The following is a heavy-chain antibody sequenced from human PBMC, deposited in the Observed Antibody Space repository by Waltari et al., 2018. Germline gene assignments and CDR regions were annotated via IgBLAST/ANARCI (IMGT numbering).Heavy chain of an antibody. D-gene: IGHD2-15*01. J-gene: IGHJ4*02. V-gene: IGHV3-30-3*01. CDR1: GFTFSSYA. CDR2: ISYDGSNK. Sequence: QVQLVESGGGVVQPGRSLRLSCAASGFTFSSYAMHWVRPAPGKGLEWVAVISYDGSNKYYADSVKGRFTISRDNSKNTLYLQMNSLRAEDTAVYYCARDQIVVVVAATLHYWGQGTLVTVSS. CDR3: ARDQIVVVVAATLHY.